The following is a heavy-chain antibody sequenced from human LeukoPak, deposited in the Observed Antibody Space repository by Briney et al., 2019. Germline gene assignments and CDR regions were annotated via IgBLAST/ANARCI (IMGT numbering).Heavy chain of an antibody. D-gene: IGHD1-26*01. CDR2: INLNSGGT. Sequence: ASVKVSCKASGYTFTGYFMHWVRQAPGQGLEWMGRINLNSGGTYYAQNIQGRVTMTRDTSISTAYVELSRLTSDDTAVYYCARDLSSTSNWEFDYWGQGTLVTVSS. J-gene: IGHJ4*02. V-gene: IGHV1-2*06. CDR1: GYTFTGYF. CDR3: ARDLSSTSNWEFDY.